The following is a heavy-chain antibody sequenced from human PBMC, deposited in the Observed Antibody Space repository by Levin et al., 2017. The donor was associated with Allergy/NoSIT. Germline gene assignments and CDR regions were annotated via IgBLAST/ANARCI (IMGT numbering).Heavy chain of an antibody. CDR3: ARALFLPDI. CDR1: GGSISSYY. V-gene: IGHV4-59*12. Sequence: SETLSLTCTVSGGSISSYYWSWIRQPPGKGLEWIGYIYYSGSTNYNPSPKSRVTISVDTSKNQFSLKLSSVTAADTAVYYCARALFLPDIWGQGTVVTVSS. J-gene: IGHJ3*01. CDR2: IYYSGST.